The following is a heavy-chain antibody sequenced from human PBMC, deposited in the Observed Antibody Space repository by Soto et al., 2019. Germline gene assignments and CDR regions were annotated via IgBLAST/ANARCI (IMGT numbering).Heavy chain of an antibody. CDR1: GGAFGSYS. CDR2: IIPFFGTK. Sequence: QVHLVQSGAEVKKPGSSVKVSCKASGGAFGSYSISWVRQSPGQGLEWMGGIIPFFGTKYYAQKFRGRVTIPAGESTSTVYMELNGLRSDDTAIYYCANYSGNSRLGPWGQGTLVTVSS. D-gene: IGHD6-19*01. CDR3: ANYSGNSRLGP. J-gene: IGHJ5*02. V-gene: IGHV1-69*01.